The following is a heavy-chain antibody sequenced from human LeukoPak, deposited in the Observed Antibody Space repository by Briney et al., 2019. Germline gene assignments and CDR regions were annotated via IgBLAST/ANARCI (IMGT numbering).Heavy chain of an antibody. CDR2: IYYSGST. J-gene: IGHJ4*02. D-gene: IGHD6-13*01. Sequence: SETLSLTCTVSGGSISSYYWSWIRQPPGKGLEWIGYIYYSGSTNYNPSLKSRVTISVDTSKNQFSLKLSSVSAAYTAVYYCARGVMTGYSSSWHFDYWGQGTLVTVSS. CDR3: ARGVMTGYSSSWHFDY. CDR1: GGSISSYY. V-gene: IGHV4-59*01.